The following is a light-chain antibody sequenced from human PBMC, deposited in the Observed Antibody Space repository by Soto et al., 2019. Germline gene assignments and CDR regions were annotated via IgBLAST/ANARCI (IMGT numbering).Light chain of an antibody. J-gene: IGLJ2*01. CDR1: SSDVGSYNL. Sequence: QSALTQPASVSGSPGQSITISCTGTSSDVGSYNLVSWYQQHPGKAPKLMIYEGSKRPSGVSNRFSGSKSGNTASLTISGLQAEDEADYYCCSYAGSSTDVVFGGGTKVTAL. CDR3: CSYAGSSTDVV. V-gene: IGLV2-23*01. CDR2: EGS.